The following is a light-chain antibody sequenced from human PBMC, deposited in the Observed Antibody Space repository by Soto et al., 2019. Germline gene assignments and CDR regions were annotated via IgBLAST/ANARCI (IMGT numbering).Light chain of an antibody. J-gene: IGKJ1*01. CDR1: QSVSTN. CDR2: GAS. Sequence: EMVLTQSPATLSLSPGERATLSCRASQSVSTNLAWYQQKPGQGPRLLIFGASTRAIGIPDRFTGSGSGTDFTLTISRLEPEDFAVYYCQRDDNSSWTFGPGTKVDI. CDR3: QRDDNSSWT. V-gene: IGKV3-20*01.